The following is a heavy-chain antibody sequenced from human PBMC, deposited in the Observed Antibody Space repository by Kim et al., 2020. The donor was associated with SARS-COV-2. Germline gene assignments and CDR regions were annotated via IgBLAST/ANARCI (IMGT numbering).Heavy chain of an antibody. J-gene: IGHJ4*02. Sequence: GSNKYYADSAKGRFTISRDDSKNTLYLQLNSLSPEDTAVYHCARGRRGPDYWGPGTLVTVSS. V-gene: IGHV3-30-3*01. CDR2: GSNK. CDR3: ARGRRGPDY. D-gene: IGHD3-10*01.